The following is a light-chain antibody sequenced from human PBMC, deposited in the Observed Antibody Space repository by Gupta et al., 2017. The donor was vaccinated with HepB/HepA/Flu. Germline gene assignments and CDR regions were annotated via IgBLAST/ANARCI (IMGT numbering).Light chain of an antibody. V-gene: IGKV1-5*03. Sequence: DIQMTQSPSTLSASVGDRVTITCRASQSISSWLAWYQQKPGKAPKLLIYKASSLESGVPSGFSGSGSGTEFTLTISSLQPDDFATYYCQHENSSPLTFGRGTKVDIK. CDR3: QHENSSPLT. CDR2: KAS. J-gene: IGKJ4*01. CDR1: QSISSW.